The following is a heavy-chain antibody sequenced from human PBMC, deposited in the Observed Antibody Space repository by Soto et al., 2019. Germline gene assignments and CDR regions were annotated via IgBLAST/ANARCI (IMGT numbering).Heavy chain of an antibody. Sequence: GGSLRLSCAVSGFTFSNYAMSWVRQAPGKGLEWVSAISYVGGTTYYADSVKGRFTISRDNSKNSLYLQMNSLRAEDTAVYYCAKNPGYYYDSTGYHFDYWGQGTLVTVSS. CDR1: GFTFSNYA. CDR3: AKNPGYYYDSTGYHFDY. CDR2: ISYVGGTT. J-gene: IGHJ4*02. V-gene: IGHV3-23*01. D-gene: IGHD3-22*01.